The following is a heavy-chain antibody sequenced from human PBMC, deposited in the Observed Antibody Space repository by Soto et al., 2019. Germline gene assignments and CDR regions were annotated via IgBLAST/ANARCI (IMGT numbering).Heavy chain of an antibody. Sequence: EEQLLESGGGLVQRGGSLRLSCAASGFTFSVFAMSWVRQAPGKGLELVSTISGRGENTYYADSVKGRFTISRDNSKNTLNLQMNSLRGEDTAVYYCAKDRGTGDYGVNAVELWVQGTMVTVSS. V-gene: IGHV3-23*01. CDR1: GFTFSVFA. D-gene: IGHD7-27*01. J-gene: IGHJ3*01. CDR2: ISGRGENT. CDR3: AKDRGTGDYGVNAVEL.